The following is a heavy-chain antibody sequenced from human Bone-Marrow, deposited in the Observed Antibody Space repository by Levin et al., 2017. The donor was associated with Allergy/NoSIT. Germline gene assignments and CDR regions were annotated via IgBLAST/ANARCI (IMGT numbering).Heavy chain of an antibody. J-gene: IGHJ4*02. CDR3: ASDGGFGAL. CDR1: GSMSWVRQ. CDR2: IQSGDRT. V-gene: IGHV3-66*02. Sequence: SGGSLRLSCSPTGSMSWVRQMSWVRQAPGKGLEWVSVIQSGDRTYFADSVKGRFSMSRDFSKNTVYLQMTSLRIEDTAVYYCASDGGFGALWGQGTLVTVSS. D-gene: IGHD3-10*01.